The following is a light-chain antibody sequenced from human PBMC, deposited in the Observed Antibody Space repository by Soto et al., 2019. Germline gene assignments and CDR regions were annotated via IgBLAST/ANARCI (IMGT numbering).Light chain of an antibody. CDR1: QSVGSK. Sequence: EVVMTQSPATLSVSPGERATLSCRASQSVGSKLAWYHQKPGQAPRLLIFDAFTRATGIPARFSGSGSGTEFTLFISSLQSDDVAVYYGQQYNNWPPLTFGGGTKVEI. V-gene: IGKV3-15*01. CDR3: QQYNNWPPLT. J-gene: IGKJ4*01. CDR2: DAF.